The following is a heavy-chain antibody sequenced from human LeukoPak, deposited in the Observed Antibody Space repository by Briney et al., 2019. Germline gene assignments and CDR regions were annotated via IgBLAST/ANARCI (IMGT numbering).Heavy chain of an antibody. D-gene: IGHD2-2*01. CDR2: IYHSGST. V-gene: IGHV4-30-2*01. CDR3: ARGGYCSSTSCFSYWFDP. J-gene: IGHJ5*02. CDR1: GGSISSGGYS. Sequence: SETLSLTCAVSGGSISSGGYSWSWIRQPPGKGLEWIGYIYHSGSTYYNPSLKSRVTISVDRSKNQFSLKLSSVTAADTAVYYCARGGYCSSTSCFSYWFDPWGQGTLVTVSS.